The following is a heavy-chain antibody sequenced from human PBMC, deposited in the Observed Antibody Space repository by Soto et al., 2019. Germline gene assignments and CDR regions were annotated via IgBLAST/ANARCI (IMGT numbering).Heavy chain of an antibody. CDR3: VKIDVGYTSTAPH. CDR1: GITISNYP. D-gene: IGHD3-16*02. Sequence: EVQLLESGGGLVQPGGSLRLSCAASGITISNYPMSWVRQAPGKGLDWVSGISGSGDRTYYAASAKGRFPISKDISRNSRSLQLDSLGVEDTAVYFCVKIDVGYTSTAPHLGQGTLVTVSS. V-gene: IGHV3-23*01. J-gene: IGHJ4*02. CDR2: ISGSGDRT.